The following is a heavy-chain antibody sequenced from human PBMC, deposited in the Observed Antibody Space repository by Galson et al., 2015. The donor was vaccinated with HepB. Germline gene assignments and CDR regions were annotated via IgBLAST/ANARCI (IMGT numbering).Heavy chain of an antibody. J-gene: IGHJ5*02. CDR3: ARAGYSSGSMGPGPIWWFDP. V-gene: IGHV3-30-3*01. CDR2: ISYDGSNK. CDR1: GFTFSSYA. Sequence: SLRLSCAASGFTFSSYAMHWVRQAPGKGLEWVAVISYDGSNKYYADSVKGRFTISRDNSKNTLYLQMNSLRAEDTAVYYCARAGYSSGSMGPGPIWWFDPWGQGTLVTVSS. D-gene: IGHD6-19*01.